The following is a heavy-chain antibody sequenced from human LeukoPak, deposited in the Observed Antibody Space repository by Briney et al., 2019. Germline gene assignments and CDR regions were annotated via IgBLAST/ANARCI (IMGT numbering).Heavy chain of an antibody. CDR2: ISAYNGNT. D-gene: IGHD2-15*01. CDR1: GYTFTSYG. J-gene: IGHJ4*02. CDR3: ASTLGPYYSGGSCLFDY. Sequence: ASVKVSCKASGYTFTSYGISWVRQAPGQGLEWMGWISAYNGNTNYAQKLQGRVTMTTDTSTSTAYMELRSLRSDDTAVYYCASTLGPYYSGGSCLFDYWGQGTLVTVSS. V-gene: IGHV1-18*01.